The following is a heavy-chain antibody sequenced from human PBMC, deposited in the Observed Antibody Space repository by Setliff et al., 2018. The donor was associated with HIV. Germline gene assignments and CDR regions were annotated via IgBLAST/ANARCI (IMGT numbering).Heavy chain of an antibody. CDR1: GGTFSSYA. V-gene: IGHV1-69*06. CDR3: ARDQVSMVRAVRLVA. Sequence: ASVKVSCKASGGTFSSYAISWVRQAPGQGLEWMGGIIPVFRTANYAQKFQGRVTITADKSTSTAYMELRSLRSEDTAVYYCARDQVSMVRAVRLVAWGQGSLVTVSS. J-gene: IGHJ1*01. CDR2: IIPVFRTA. D-gene: IGHD3-10*01.